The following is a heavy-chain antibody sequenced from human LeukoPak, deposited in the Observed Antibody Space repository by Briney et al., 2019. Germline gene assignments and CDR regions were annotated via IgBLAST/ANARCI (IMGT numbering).Heavy chain of an antibody. Sequence: PGGSLRLSCAASGFTFSSYAMSWVRQAPGKGLEWVSAISGSGGSTYYADSVKGRFTISRDNSKNTLYLQMNSLRAEDTAVYYCAKVQELYDLTRIGAAGNYYYYMDVWGKGTTVTVSS. CDR2: ISGSGGST. D-gene: IGHD6-13*01. V-gene: IGHV3-23*01. CDR1: GFTFSSYA. CDR3: AKVQELYDLTRIGAAGNYYYYMDV. J-gene: IGHJ6*03.